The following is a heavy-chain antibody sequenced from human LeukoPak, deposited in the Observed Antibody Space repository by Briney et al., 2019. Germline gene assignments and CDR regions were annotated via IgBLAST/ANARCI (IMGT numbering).Heavy chain of an antibody. J-gene: IGHJ3*02. CDR1: GFTFSSYW. CDR3: ARDRSARWGSYSAADAFDI. CDR2: IKQDGSEK. D-gene: IGHD1-26*01. V-gene: IGHV3-7*01. Sequence: PGGSLRLSCAASGFTFSSYWMSWVRQAPGKGLEWVANIKQDGSEKYYVDSVKGRFTISRDNAKNSLYLQMNSLRAEDTAVYYCARDRSARWGSYSAADAFDIWGQGTMVTVSS.